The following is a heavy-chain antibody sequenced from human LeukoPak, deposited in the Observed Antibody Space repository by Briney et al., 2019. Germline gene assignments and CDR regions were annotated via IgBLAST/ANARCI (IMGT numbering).Heavy chain of an antibody. CDR2: ISSSSSFI. V-gene: IGHV3-21*01. CDR1: GFNFSSYS. Sequence: GGSLRLSCAGSGFNFSSYSMSWVRQAPWKGLEFVSSISSSSSFIYYADSVKGRFTISRDNAKKSLSLQMNSLRADDTAVYYCARDLSGIAGYTYGRGIDYWGQGTLVTVSS. CDR3: ARDLSGIAGYTYGRGIDY. D-gene: IGHD5-18*01. J-gene: IGHJ4*02.